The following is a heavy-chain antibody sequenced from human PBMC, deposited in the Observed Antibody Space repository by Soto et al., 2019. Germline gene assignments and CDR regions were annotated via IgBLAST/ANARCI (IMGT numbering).Heavy chain of an antibody. D-gene: IGHD6-19*01. CDR3: AKESTEVAGPWYFDL. CDR2: VGNDGSVT. V-gene: IGHV3-30*02. J-gene: IGHJ2*01. CDR1: GFTFSSYG. Sequence: GGSLRLSCAASGFTFSSYGIHWVRQTPGKGLEWVAVVGNDGSVTFYADSVKGRFTPSRDNSKTTVYLQMNSPRVEDTAVYYCAKESTEVAGPWYFDLWGRGTLVTVSS.